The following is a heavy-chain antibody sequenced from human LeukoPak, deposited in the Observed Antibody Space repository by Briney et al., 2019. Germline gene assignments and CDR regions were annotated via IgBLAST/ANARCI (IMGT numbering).Heavy chain of an antibody. CDR3: ARDCSSTSCYTEAVDY. J-gene: IGHJ4*02. Sequence: PSETLSLTCTVSGGSISSYYWSWIRQPAGKGLEWIGRIYTSGSTNYNPSLKSRVTMSVDTSKNQFSLKLSSVTAADTAVYYCARDCSSTSCYTEAVDYWGQGTLVTVSS. D-gene: IGHD2-2*02. V-gene: IGHV4-4*07. CDR2: IYTSGST. CDR1: GGSISSYY.